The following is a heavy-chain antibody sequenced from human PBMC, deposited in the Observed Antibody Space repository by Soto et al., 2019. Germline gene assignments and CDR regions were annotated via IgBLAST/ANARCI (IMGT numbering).Heavy chain of an antibody. CDR3: ARLAFDSGREPGMDV. Sequence: SETLSLSCTVSGDSVTTDYWNWVRQPPGKALEWIGFIHHRGTITYNPSLKSRVSMSIDTSKNQFSLKLTSVIAADTAVYYCARLAFDSGREPGMDVWGQGTTVTVSS. D-gene: IGHD3-10*01. J-gene: IGHJ6*02. V-gene: IGHV4-59*02. CDR1: GDSVTTDY. CDR2: IHHRGTI.